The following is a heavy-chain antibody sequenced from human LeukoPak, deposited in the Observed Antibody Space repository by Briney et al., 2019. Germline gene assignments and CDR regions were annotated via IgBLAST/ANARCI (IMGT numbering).Heavy chain of an antibody. D-gene: IGHD2-15*01. J-gene: IGHJ1*01. CDR2: IRKKSDRYTT. Sequence: GGSLRLSCVASGFTVSDHYLDWVRQAPGKGLEWVGLIRKKSDRYTTEYAASVKGRFTISRDDSTNSVYLQMSSLKSEDTAVHYCADIGGGGSNTRWGEGTVVTVSS. CDR3: ADIGGGGSNTR. CDR1: GFTVSDHY. V-gene: IGHV3-72*01.